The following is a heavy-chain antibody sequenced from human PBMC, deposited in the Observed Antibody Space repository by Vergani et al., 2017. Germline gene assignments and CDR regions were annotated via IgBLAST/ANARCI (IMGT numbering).Heavy chain of an antibody. D-gene: IGHD5-12*01. V-gene: IGHV5-51*01. CDR2: IYPGDSDT. CDR3: ARHFSGYGGYDYHCDSSGPGDY. J-gene: IGHJ4*02. Sequence: EVQLVQSGAEVKKPGESLKISCKGSGYSFTSYWIGWVRQTPGKGLEWMGIIYPGDSDTRYSPSFQGQVTISADKSISTAYLQWSSLKAWDTAMYYCARHFSGYGGYDYHCDSSGPGDYWDQGTLVTVSS. CDR1: GYSFTSYW.